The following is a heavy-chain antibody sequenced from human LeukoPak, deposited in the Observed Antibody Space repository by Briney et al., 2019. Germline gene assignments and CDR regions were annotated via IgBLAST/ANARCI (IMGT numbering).Heavy chain of an antibody. Sequence: GGSLRLSCAASGFTFSNYGMSWVRQAPGKGLEWVSGISGSGGSTYYADSVKGRFTISRDNSKNTLYPQMNSLRAEDTAVYYCARLWFGYYYMDVWGKGTTVTISS. CDR1: GFTFSNYG. CDR2: ISGSGGST. V-gene: IGHV3-23*01. J-gene: IGHJ6*03. CDR3: ARLWFGYYYMDV. D-gene: IGHD3-10*01.